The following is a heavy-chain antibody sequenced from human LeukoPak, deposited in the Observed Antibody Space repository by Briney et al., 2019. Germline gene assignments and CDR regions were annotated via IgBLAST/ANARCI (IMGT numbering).Heavy chain of an antibody. CDR3: ARDDRSFDSTYDY. CDR1: GYSFTSYW. V-gene: IGHV5-51*01. Sequence: GESLKISCQGSGYSFTSYWIAWVRQMPGRGLEWMGIIYPGDSDTTYSPSFQGQVTISVDKSISTAYLQWSSLKASDTGMYFCARDDRSFDSTYDYWGQGTLVTVSS. D-gene: IGHD5-12*01. J-gene: IGHJ4*02. CDR2: IYPGDSDT.